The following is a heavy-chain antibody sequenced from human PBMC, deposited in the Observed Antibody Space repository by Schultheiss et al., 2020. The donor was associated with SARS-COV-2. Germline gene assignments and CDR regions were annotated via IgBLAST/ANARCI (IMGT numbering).Heavy chain of an antibody. CDR1: GFTFSSYW. D-gene: IGHD2-2*01. Sequence: GGSLRLSCAASGFTFSSYWMHWVRQAPGKGLVWVSRINSDGSSTSYADSVKGRFTISRDNAKNTLYLQMNSLRAEDTAVYYCASDIVVVPAADENYNWFDPWGQGTLVTVSS. V-gene: IGHV3-74*01. J-gene: IGHJ5*02. CDR3: ASDIVVVPAADENYNWFDP. CDR2: INSDGSST.